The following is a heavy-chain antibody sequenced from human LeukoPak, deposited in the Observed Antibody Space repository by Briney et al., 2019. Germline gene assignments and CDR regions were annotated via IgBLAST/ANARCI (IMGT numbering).Heavy chain of an antibody. CDR2: ISSSGSTI. V-gene: IGHV3-11*04. CDR1: GFTLSDYY. J-gene: IGHJ3*02. D-gene: IGHD1-26*01. CDR3: ARDGIVGATRKADAFDI. Sequence: GGSLRLSCAASGFTLSDYYMSWIRQAPGKGLEWVSYISSSGSTIYYADSVKGRFTISRDNAKNSLYLQMNSLRAEDTAVYYCARDGIVGATRKADAFDIWGQGTMVTVSS.